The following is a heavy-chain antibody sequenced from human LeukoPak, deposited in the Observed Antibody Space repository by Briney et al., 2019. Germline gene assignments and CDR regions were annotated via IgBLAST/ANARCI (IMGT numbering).Heavy chain of an antibody. J-gene: IGHJ4*02. CDR2: NNSRRSTI. CDR1: GWAFKRYI. Sequence: GGALVLSWGASGWAFKRYIMKWVRPAPGKGLEGVSYNNSRRSTIYHADSVNASFTLSRDNANNSLYLQINSLSAEDPAVYSCASTGRYCTSTTCSNYFHYWGQGTLVTVSS. D-gene: IGHD2-2*01. V-gene: IGHV3-48*04. CDR3: ASTGRYCTSTTCSNYFHY.